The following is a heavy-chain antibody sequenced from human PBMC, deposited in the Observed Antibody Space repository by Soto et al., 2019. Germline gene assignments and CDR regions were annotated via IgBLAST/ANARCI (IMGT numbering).Heavy chain of an antibody. CDR1: GFTFSSYA. V-gene: IGHV3-30-3*01. J-gene: IGHJ3*02. CDR2: ISYDGSNK. D-gene: IGHD3-10*01. Sequence: GGSRLSCAASGFTFSSYAMHWVRQAPGKGLEWVAVISYDGSNKYYADSVKGRFTISRDNSKNTLYLQMNSLRAEDTAVYYCARADGRFGADDAFDIWGQGTMVTVSS. CDR3: ARADGRFGADDAFDI.